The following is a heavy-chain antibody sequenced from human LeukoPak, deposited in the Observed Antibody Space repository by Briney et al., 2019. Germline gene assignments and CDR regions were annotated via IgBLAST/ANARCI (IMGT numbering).Heavy chain of an antibody. D-gene: IGHD3-10*01. V-gene: IGHV3-23*01. CDR1: GITLSNYG. CDR3: AKRGVVIRVILVGFHKEAYYFDS. Sequence: GGSLRLSCAVSGITLSNYGMSWVRQAPGKGLEWVAGISDSGGSTKYADSVKGRFTISRDNRKNTLYLRMNSLRAEDTAVYFCAKRGVVIRVILVGFHKEAYYFDSWGQGALVTVSS. CDR2: ISDSGGST. J-gene: IGHJ4*02.